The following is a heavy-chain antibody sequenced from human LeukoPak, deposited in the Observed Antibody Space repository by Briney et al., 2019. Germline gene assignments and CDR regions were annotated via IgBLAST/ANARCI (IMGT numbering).Heavy chain of an antibody. CDR3: ASQYTSSRIFDD. J-gene: IGHJ4*02. CDR1: GFTFSSYW. D-gene: IGHD6-13*01. CDR2: ISSSSTYI. V-gene: IGHV3-21*01. Sequence: GGSLRLSCAAYGFTFSSYWMSWVRQAPGKGLEWVSSISSSSTYIYYADSVKGRFTVSRDNAKNSLYLQMNSLRAEDTAVYFCASQYTSSRIFDDWGQGTLVTVSS.